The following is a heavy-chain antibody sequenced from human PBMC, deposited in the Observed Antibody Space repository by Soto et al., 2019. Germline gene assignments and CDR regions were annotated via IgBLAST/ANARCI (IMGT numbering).Heavy chain of an antibody. CDR1: GFTFRNYG. CDR2: ITGSGAVT. J-gene: IGHJ4*02. CDR3: ARGYSVGYGFDY. V-gene: IGHV3-23*01. Sequence: GGSLRLSCATSGFTFRNYGMTWVRQAPGQGLEWVATITGSGAVTYYAGSVKGRFIISRDNSKDTLYLQMNSLRAEDTAVYYCARGYSVGYGFDYWGQGTPVTVSS. D-gene: IGHD5-18*01.